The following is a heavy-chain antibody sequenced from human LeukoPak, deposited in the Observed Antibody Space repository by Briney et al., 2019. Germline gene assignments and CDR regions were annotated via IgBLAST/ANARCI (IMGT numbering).Heavy chain of an antibody. CDR2: INPNSGGT. J-gene: IGHJ4*02. Sequence: ASVKVSCKASGYTFTGYYMHWVRQAPGQGLEWMGWINPNSGGTNYAQKLQGRVTMTRDTSISTAYMELSRLRSDGTAVYYCAMPPDDFWSGYYPDWGQGTRVTVSS. D-gene: IGHD3-3*01. CDR3: AMPPDDFWSGYYPD. V-gene: IGHV1-2*02. CDR1: GYTFTGYY.